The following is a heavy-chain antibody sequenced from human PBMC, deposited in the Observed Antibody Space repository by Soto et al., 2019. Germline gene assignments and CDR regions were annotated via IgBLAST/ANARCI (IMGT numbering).Heavy chain of an antibody. J-gene: IGHJ4*02. Sequence: QVLLLQSGSEVQKAGSSVKVSCKASGDAFKSYAIHWVRQAPGQGLEYMGRIIPSYDRTKYAQKFQGRLTLTADMYTSTVYMELSSLRSEDTAVYYCARDHTNDYGDDTFDFWGQGTKVIVSS. V-gene: IGHV1-69*06. CDR2: IIPSYDRT. D-gene: IGHD4-17*01. CDR1: GDAFKSYA. CDR3: ARDHTNDYGDDTFDF.